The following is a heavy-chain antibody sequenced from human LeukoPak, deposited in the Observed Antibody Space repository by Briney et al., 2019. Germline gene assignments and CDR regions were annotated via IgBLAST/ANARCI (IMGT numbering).Heavy chain of an antibody. CDR2: TYIAGKT. V-gene: IGHV3-53*01. D-gene: IGHD1-1*01. Sequence: TGGSLRLSCAASGFSVGSNYMSWVRQAPGRGLQWVSSTYIAGKTFHADSVKGRFTASRDNSKNIYYLQMNSLRAEDTAIYYCTRDTKNWGQGTLVTVSS. CDR3: TRDTKN. CDR1: GFSVGSNY. J-gene: IGHJ4*02.